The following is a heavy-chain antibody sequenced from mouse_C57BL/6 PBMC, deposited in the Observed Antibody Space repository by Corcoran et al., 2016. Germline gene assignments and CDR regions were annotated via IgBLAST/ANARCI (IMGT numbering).Heavy chain of an antibody. J-gene: IGHJ4*01. Sequence: QIQLVQSGPELKKPGETVKISCKASGYTFTTYGMSWVKQAPGKGLKWMGWINTYSGVPTYADDFKGRFAFSLETSASTAYLQINNLKNEDTATYFCARRPTMGMDYWGQGTSVTVSS. CDR1: GYTFTTYG. V-gene: IGHV9-3*01. D-gene: IGHD2-10*01. CDR2: INTYSGVP. CDR3: ARRPTMGMDY.